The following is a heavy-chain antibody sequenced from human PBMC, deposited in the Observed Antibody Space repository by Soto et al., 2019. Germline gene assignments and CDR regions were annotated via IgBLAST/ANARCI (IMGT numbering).Heavy chain of an antibody. V-gene: IGHV4-31*03. CDR2: IYYSGST. D-gene: IGHD3-3*01. CDR3: ARSPYNWSGYYPLDY. Sequence: SETLSLTCTVSGGSISSGGYYWSWIRQHPGKGLEWIGYIYYSGSTYYNPSLKSRVTISVDTSKNQFSLKLSSVTAADTAVYYCARSPYNWSGYYPLDYWGQGTLVTVS. CDR1: GGSISSGGYY. J-gene: IGHJ4*02.